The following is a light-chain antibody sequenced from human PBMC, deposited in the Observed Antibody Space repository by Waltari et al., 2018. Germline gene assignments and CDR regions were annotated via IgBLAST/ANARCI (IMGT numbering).Light chain of an antibody. CDR1: QSISSY. Sequence: DIQMIQSPSSLSASVGARVTLTCRAIQSISSYLSWYQQKPRKAPKLLIYGASSWQKRVPSRISGSGSGKDFTLTINSLQPEDFATYDCLQTYETPRTFGQGTKVEMK. J-gene: IGKJ1*01. CDR2: GAS. CDR3: LQTYETPRT. V-gene: IGKV1-39*01.